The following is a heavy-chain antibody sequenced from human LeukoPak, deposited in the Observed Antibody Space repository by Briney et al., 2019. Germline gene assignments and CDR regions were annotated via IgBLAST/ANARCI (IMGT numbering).Heavy chain of an antibody. D-gene: IGHD6-19*01. CDR3: AKDSSGWSDAFDI. J-gene: IGHJ3*02. CDR2: ISSSGDYI. CDR1: GFIFSNHY. Sequence: GGSLRLSCTTSGFIFSNHYMNWIRQAPGKGLEGVSYISSSGDYIYYADSVKGRFTISRDNAKNSLYLQMSSLRAEDTAVYYCAKDSSGWSDAFDIWGQGTMVTVSS. V-gene: IGHV3-11*01.